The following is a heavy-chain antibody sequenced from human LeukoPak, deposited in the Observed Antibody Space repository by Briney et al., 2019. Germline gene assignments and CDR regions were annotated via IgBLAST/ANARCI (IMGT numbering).Heavy chain of an antibody. CDR2: IIPIFGTA. J-gene: IGHJ6*03. D-gene: IGHD3-3*01. CDR3: ARGSRFLEWLPHDYYYYYMDV. V-gene: IGHV1-69*05. CDR1: GGTFSSYA. Sequence: SVKVSCKASGGTFSSYAISWVRQAPGQGLEWMGGIIPIFGTANYAQKFQGRVTITTDESTSTAYMELSSLRSEDTAVYYCARGSRFLEWLPHDYYYYYMDVWGKGTTVTVSS.